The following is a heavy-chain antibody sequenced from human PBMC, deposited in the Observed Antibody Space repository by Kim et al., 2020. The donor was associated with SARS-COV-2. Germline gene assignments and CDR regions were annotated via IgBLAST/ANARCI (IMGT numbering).Heavy chain of an antibody. CDR3: ARVAWGDYVWGGDYYGMDV. Sequence: SRVTIAVDTSKNQFSLKLSSVTAADTAVYYCARVAWGDYVWGGDYYGMDVWGQGTTVTVSS. D-gene: IGHD3-16*01. V-gene: IGHV4-31*02. J-gene: IGHJ6*02.